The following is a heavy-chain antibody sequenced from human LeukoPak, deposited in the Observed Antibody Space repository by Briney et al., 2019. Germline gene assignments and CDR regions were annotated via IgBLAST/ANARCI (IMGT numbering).Heavy chain of an antibody. CDR2: IYYSGST. CDR1: GGSISSYY. J-gene: IGHJ5*02. D-gene: IGHD2-15*01. Sequence: SETLSLTCTVSGGSISSYYWSWIRQPPGKGLEWIGYIYYSGSTNYNPSLKSRVTISVDTSKNQFSLKLSSVTAADTAVYYCARGEKDIVFGNWFDPWGQGTLVTVSS. V-gene: IGHV4-59*01. CDR3: ARGEKDIVFGNWFDP.